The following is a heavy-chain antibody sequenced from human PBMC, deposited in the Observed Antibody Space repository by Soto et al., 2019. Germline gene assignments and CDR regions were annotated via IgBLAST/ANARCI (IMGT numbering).Heavy chain of an antibody. CDR2: IIPIFGTA. Sequence: SVKVSCKASGGTFSSYAISWVRQAPGQGLEWMGGIIPIFGTANYAQKFQGRVTITADESTSTAYMELSSLRSEDTAVYYCARGSEAAECYYLPHYYYGMDVWGQGTTVTVSS. CDR3: ARGSEAAECYYLPHYYYGMDV. CDR1: GGTFSSYA. D-gene: IGHD3-22*01. V-gene: IGHV1-69*13. J-gene: IGHJ6*02.